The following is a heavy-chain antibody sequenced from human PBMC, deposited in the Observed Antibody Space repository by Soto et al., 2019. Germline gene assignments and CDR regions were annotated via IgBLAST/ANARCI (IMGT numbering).Heavy chain of an antibody. D-gene: IGHD5-18*01. CDR2: IIPIFGTA. Sequence: GASVKVSCKASGGTFSSYAISWVRQAPGQGLEWMGGIIPIFGTANYAQKFQGRVTITADESTSTAYMELSSLRSEDTAVYYCAVRSATATRYGGGYYYYYGMDVWGQGTTVTVSS. J-gene: IGHJ6*02. CDR3: AVRSATATRYGGGYYYYYGMDV. V-gene: IGHV1-69*13. CDR1: GGTFSSYA.